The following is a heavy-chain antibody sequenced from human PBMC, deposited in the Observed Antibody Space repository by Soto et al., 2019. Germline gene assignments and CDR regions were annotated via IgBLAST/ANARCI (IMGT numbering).Heavy chain of an antibody. CDR1: DYTFTSYG. CDR2: ISVYNGNT. J-gene: IGHJ4*02. V-gene: IGHV1-18*01. D-gene: IGHD6-13*01. CDR3: ARSGSSWNFREFDY. Sequence: VKVSCKASDYTFTSYGIIWVRQAPGQGLEWIGWISVYNGNTNYAQKFRGRVTMTTDISTTTAYMEMRSLRSDDTAVYYCARSGSSWNFREFDYRGQRTLVTVSS.